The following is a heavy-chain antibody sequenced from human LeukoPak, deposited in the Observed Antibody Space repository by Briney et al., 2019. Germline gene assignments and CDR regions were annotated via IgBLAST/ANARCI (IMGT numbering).Heavy chain of an antibody. J-gene: IGHJ5*02. CDR1: GGSISKYS. D-gene: IGHD6-19*01. V-gene: IGHV4-59*01. CDR2: IYYSGST. CDR3: ARAHSRDWPHMFDP. Sequence: SETLSLTCTVSGGSISKYSWTWIRQPPGKGLEWIGNIYYSGSTNYNPSLKSRVTIPIDTSKNQFSLKVSSVTAADTAVYDCARAHSRDWPHMFDPWGQGTLVTVPS.